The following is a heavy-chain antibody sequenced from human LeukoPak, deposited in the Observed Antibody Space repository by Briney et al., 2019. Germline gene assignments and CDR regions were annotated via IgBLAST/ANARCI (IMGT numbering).Heavy chain of an antibody. Sequence: SQTLSLTCAISGDSVSSNSAAWNWIRQSPSRGLEWLGRTYYRSKWNNDYAVSVKSRITINPDTSKNQFSLQLNSVTPEDTAVYYCARAGDSSGWHKFDPWGQGTLVTVSS. CDR3: ARAGDSSGWHKFDP. CDR1: GDSVSSNSAA. CDR2: TYYRSKWNN. J-gene: IGHJ5*02. D-gene: IGHD6-19*01. V-gene: IGHV6-1*01.